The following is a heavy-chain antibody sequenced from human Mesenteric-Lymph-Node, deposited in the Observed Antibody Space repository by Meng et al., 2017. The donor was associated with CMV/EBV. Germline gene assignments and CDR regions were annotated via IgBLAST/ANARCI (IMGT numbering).Heavy chain of an antibody. CDR1: FTFSDCY. CDR2: ISSSGTYT. Sequence: FTFSDCYMSWIRQAPGKGLEWVSYISSSGTYTNFADSVKGRFTISRDNAKNSLYLQMNSLRAEDTAVYYCASIMITFGGVMDGGYFDYWGQGTLVTVSS. D-gene: IGHD3-16*01. J-gene: IGHJ4*02. V-gene: IGHV3-11*06. CDR3: ASIMITFGGVMDGGYFDY.